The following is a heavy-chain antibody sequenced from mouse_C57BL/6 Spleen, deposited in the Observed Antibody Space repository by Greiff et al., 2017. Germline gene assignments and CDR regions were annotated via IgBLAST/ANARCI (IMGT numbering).Heavy chain of an antibody. Sequence: QVQLQQSGAELARPGASVKLSCKASGYTFTSYGISWVKQRTGQGLEWIGEIYPSSGNTYYNEKFKGKATLTADKSSSTAYMELRSLTSEDSAVYFCARTENLAYWGQGTLVTVSA. J-gene: IGHJ3*01. V-gene: IGHV1-81*01. CDR2: IYPSSGNT. CDR1: GYTFTSYG. CDR3: ARTENLAY.